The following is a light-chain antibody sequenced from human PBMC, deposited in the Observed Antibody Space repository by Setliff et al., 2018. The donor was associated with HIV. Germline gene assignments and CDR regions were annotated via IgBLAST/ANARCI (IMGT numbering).Light chain of an antibody. V-gene: IGLV2-14*03. Sequence: QSALAQAASVSGSPGQSITMSCTGTRSDVGGYNYVSWYQQHPGKAPKLMIYDVSNWPSGVSNRFSGSKSGNTASLTISGLQAEDEADYYCSSYTCTSTICVFGTGTKVTVL. CDR3: SSYTCTSTICV. CDR1: RSDVGGYNY. J-gene: IGLJ1*01. CDR2: DVS.